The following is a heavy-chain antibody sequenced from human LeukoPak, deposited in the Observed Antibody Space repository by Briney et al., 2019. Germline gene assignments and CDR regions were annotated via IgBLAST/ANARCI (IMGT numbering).Heavy chain of an antibody. D-gene: IGHD6-19*01. CDR3: ARLHRGWTLDY. J-gene: IGHJ4*02. V-gene: IGHV4-59*08. Sequence: SETLSLTCTVSGGSISSYYWSWIRQPPGKGLEWIGYIYYSGSTNYNPSLKSRVTISVDTSKNQFSPKLSSVTAADTAVYYCARLHRGWTLDYWGQGTLVTVSS. CDR2: IYYSGST. CDR1: GGSISSYY.